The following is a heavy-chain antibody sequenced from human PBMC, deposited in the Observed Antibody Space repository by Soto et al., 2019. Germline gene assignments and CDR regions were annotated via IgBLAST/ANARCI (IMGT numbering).Heavy chain of an antibody. CDR2: IIPIFGTA. J-gene: IGHJ4*02. Sequence: QVQLVQSGAEVKKPGSSVKVSCKASGGTFSSYAISWVRQAPGQGLEWMGGIIPIFGTANYAQKFQGRVTITADESTRTAYMELSSLRSEDTAVYYGARGEIVGVGAALGAFDYWGQGTLVTVSS. CDR1: GGTFSSYA. CDR3: ARGEIVGVGAALGAFDY. D-gene: IGHD2-15*01. V-gene: IGHV1-69*12.